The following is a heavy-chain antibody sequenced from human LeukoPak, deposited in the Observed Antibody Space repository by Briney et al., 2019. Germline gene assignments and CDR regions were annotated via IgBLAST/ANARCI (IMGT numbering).Heavy chain of an antibody. D-gene: IGHD6-13*01. CDR3: TTARIAAAGTFSYYYYMDV. CDR1: GFTFSNAW. Sequence: GGSLRLSCAASGFTFSNAWMSWVRQAAGKGLEWVGRIKSKTDGGTTDYAAPVKGRFTISRDDSKNTLYLQMNSLKTEDTAVYYCTTARIAAAGTFSYYYYMDVWGKGTTVTVSS. CDR2: IKSKTDGGTT. V-gene: IGHV3-15*01. J-gene: IGHJ6*03.